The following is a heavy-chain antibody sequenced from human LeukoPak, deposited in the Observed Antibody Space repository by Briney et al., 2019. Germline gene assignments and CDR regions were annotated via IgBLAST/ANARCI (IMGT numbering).Heavy chain of an antibody. Sequence: SETLSLTCTVSGGSISSGSYYWSWLRQPPGKGLEWIGEINHSGSTNYNPSLKSRVTISVDTSKNQFSLKLSSVTAADTAVYYCARDRVGSSWPRKEDYYYYYMDVWGTGTTVTVSS. V-gene: IGHV4-61*01. J-gene: IGHJ6*03. CDR1: GGSISSGSYY. D-gene: IGHD6-13*01. CDR2: INHSGST. CDR3: ARDRVGSSWPRKEDYYYYYMDV.